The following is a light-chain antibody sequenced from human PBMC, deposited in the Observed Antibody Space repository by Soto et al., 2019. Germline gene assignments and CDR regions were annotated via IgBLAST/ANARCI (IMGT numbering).Light chain of an antibody. CDR1: QSVSSSY. J-gene: IGKJ5*01. CDR2: GAS. CDR3: QQYGSSIT. Sequence: IVLTQSPGILSSSPGERATLSCRASQSVSSSYLAWYQQKPGQAPRLLIYGASSRATGIPDRFSGSGSGTDFTLTISRLEPEDFAVYYCQQYGSSITFGQGTRLEIK. V-gene: IGKV3-20*01.